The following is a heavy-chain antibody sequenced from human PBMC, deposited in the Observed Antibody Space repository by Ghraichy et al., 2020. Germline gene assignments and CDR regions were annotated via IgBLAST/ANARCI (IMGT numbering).Heavy chain of an antibody. V-gene: IGHV3-53*01. CDR3: ARAGYDSSGYYSPTDYYGMDV. Sequence: LSLTCAASGFTVSSNYMSWVRQAPGKGLEWVSVIYSGGSTYYADSVKGRFTISRDNSKNTLYLQMNSLRAEDTAVYYCARAGYDSSGYYSPTDYYGMDVWGQGTTVTVSS. D-gene: IGHD3-22*01. CDR2: IYSGGST. J-gene: IGHJ6*02. CDR1: GFTVSSNY.